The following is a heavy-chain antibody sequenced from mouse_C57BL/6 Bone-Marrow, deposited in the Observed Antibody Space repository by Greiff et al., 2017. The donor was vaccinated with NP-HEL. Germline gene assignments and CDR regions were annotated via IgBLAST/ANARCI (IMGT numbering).Heavy chain of an antibody. J-gene: IGHJ2*01. CDR3: ARLLLPFDY. CDR2: ISSGGSYT. Sequence: DVQLQESGGDLVKPGGSLKLSCAASGFTFSSYGMSWVRQTPDKRLEWVATISSGGSYTYYPDSVKGRFTISRDNAKNTLYLQMSSLKSEDTAMYYCARLLLPFDYWGQGTTLTVSS. CDR1: GFTFSSYG. V-gene: IGHV5-6*01. D-gene: IGHD1-1*01.